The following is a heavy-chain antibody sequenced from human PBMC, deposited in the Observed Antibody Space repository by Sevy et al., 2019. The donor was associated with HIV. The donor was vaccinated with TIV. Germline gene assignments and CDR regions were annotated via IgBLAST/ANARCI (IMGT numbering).Heavy chain of an antibody. CDR1: GDSVSTSSAT. Sequence: SQTLSLTCAISGDSVSTSSATWNWFRQSPSRGLEWLGRTYYRSKWYSDYEVSVKGRVTINPDTSKNQFFLHLESVTAEDTAVYFCARGDELSSYYYGMDVWGQGTTVTVSS. CDR3: ARGDELSSYYYGMDV. CDR2: TYYRSKWYS. D-gene: IGHD1-7*01. V-gene: IGHV6-1*01. J-gene: IGHJ6*02.